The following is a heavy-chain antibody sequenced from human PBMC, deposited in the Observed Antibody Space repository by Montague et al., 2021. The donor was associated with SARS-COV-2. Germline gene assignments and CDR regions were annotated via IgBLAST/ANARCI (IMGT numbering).Heavy chain of an antibody. D-gene: IGHD3-10*01. Sequence: SETLSLTCTVSGGSISSYYWSWIRQPAGKGLEWIGRIYTSGSTNYNPSLKSRVTMSVDTSQNQSSLKLSSVTAADTAVYYCACGEITTRGLIYYYGMDVWGQGTTVTVSS. V-gene: IGHV4-4*07. J-gene: IGHJ6*02. CDR1: GGSISSYY. CDR3: ACGEITTRGLIYYYGMDV. CDR2: IYTSGST.